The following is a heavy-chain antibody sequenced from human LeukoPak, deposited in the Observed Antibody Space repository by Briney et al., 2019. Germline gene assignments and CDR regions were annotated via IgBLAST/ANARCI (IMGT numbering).Heavy chain of an antibody. D-gene: IGHD5-12*01. CDR2: IYYSGST. CDR1: GGSISSGGYY. J-gene: IGHJ4*02. CDR3: ARVAGYSGRPKGYFDY. Sequence: SETLPLTCTAPGGSISSGGYYWSWIRQHPGKGLEWIGYIYYSGSTYYNPSLKSRVTISVDTSKDQFSLKLSSVTAADTAVYYCARVAGYSGRPKGYFDYWGQGTLVTVSS. V-gene: IGHV4-31*03.